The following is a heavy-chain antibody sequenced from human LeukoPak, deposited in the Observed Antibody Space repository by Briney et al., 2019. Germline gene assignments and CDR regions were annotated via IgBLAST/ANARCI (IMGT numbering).Heavy chain of an antibody. J-gene: IGHJ6*03. V-gene: IGHV3-11*04. CDR3: AKPPIPPTVTIPHYYYYYYMDV. D-gene: IGHD4-11*01. CDR2: ISSSGSTI. CDR1: GFTFSDYY. Sequence: PGGSLRLSCAASGFTFSDYYMSWIRQAPGKGLEWVSYISSSGSTIYYADSVKGRFTISRDNSKNTLYLQMNSLRAEDTAVYYCAKPPIPPTVTIPHYYYYYYMDVWGKGTTVTVSS.